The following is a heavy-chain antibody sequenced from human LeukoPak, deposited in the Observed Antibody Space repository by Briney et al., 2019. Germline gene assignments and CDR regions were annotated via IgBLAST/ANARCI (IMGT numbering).Heavy chain of an antibody. CDR3: ARNRRDAYNQFDY. D-gene: IGHD5-24*01. CDR2: IYYSGST. Sequence: SETLSLTCTVSGGSISSYYWSWIRQPPGKGLEWIGYIYYSGSTNYNPSLKSRVTISVDTSKNQFSLKLNSVTAADTAVYYCARNRRDAYNQFDYWGQGTLVTVSS. V-gene: IGHV4-59*01. J-gene: IGHJ4*02. CDR1: GGSISSYY.